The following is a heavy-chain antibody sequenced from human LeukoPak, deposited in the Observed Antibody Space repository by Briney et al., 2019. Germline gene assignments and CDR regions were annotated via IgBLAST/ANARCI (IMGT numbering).Heavy chain of an antibody. CDR3: ARDGSLVRGIMYDY. CDR1: APTFGTYW. V-gene: IGHV3-74*01. D-gene: IGHD3-10*01. J-gene: IGHJ4*02. Sequence: PGRSLRPSCAASAPTFGTYWMHCVRQPPRNGLVWVSHINNDGSYTSYADSVKGRLTISRDNAKNALDLQMNRLRAEDTAVYYCARDGSLVRGIMYDYWGQGNLVTVPS. CDR2: INNDGSYT.